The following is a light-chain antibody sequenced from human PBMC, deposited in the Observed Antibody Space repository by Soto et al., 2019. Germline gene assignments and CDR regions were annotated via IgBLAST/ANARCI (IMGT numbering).Light chain of an antibody. Sequence: QSALTQPASASGSPGQSITISCTGTSNDIRAYNYVSWYQQYPGKAPKLMIYEVSNRPSGVSDRFSGSKSGSTASLTISGLQAEDEADYYCNSYTRSSTVVFGGGTKLTVL. CDR1: SNDIRAYNY. CDR3: NSYTRSSTVV. CDR2: EVS. V-gene: IGLV2-14*01. J-gene: IGLJ2*01.